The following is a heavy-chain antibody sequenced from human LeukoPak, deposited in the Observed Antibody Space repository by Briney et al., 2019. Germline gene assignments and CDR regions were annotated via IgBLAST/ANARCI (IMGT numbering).Heavy chain of an antibody. V-gene: IGHV4-59*01. D-gene: IGHD1-26*01. CDR1: GGSLSSYY. CDR3: ARAGGREYSGSYPNWFDP. CDR2: IYYSGST. J-gene: IGHJ5*02. Sequence: SETLSLTCTVSGGSLSSYYWSWIRQPPGKGLEGIGYIYYSGSTNYNPSLKSRVTISVDTSKNQFSLKLSSVTAADTAVYYCARAGGREYSGSYPNWFDPWGQGTLVTVSS.